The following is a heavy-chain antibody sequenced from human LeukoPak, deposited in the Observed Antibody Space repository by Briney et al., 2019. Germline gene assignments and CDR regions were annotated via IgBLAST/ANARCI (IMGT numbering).Heavy chain of an antibody. V-gene: IGHV4-34*01. Sequence: PSETLSLTCAVHGESFSGYHWSWIRQSPGKGLEWIGEITYNGVTNYNPSLKVTISVDTSKNLLSLQMNSVTAADTAVYFCTRSGLTGMRTYPRTSSYYYGMDVWGQGTAVTVSS. CDR1: GESFSGYH. CDR3: TRSGLTGMRTYPRTSSYYYGMDV. D-gene: IGHD1/OR15-1a*01. J-gene: IGHJ6*02. CDR2: ITYNGVT.